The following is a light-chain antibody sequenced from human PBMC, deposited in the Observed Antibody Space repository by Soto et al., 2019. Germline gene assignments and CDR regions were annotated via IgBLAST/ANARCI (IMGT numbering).Light chain of an antibody. CDR1: QSISSW. J-gene: IGKJ1*01. CDR3: QQYYDTPAT. CDR2: AAS. Sequence: IQRPRSPSPLCASVEARVTITSRASQSISSWLAWYQQKPGKAPKLLINAASNLQSGVPSRFSGSGSETEFTLTISSLQADDVATYYCQQYYDTPATFGQGTKVDIK. V-gene: IGKV1-5*03.